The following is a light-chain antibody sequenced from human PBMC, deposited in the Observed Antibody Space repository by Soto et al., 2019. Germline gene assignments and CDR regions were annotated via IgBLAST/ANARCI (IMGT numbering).Light chain of an antibody. CDR3: QQRSNWPRT. Sequence: PGERATLSCMSSPSVTNFLAWYQQKPGQAPRLLIYDVSNRATGIPARFSGSGSGTDFTLTISSLEPEDFAVYYCQQRSNWPRTFGQGTKVDIK. V-gene: IGKV3-11*01. CDR1: PSVTNF. CDR2: DVS. J-gene: IGKJ1*01.